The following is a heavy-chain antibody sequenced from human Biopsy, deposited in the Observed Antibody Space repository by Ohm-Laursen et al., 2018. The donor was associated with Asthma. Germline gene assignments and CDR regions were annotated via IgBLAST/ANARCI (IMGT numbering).Heavy chain of an antibody. CDR3: ARGDSSNWSHYYFDY. Sequence: SLRLSCAALGFAVSRDHMFWVRQAPGKGLEWVSVIYSGGTSHTADSVRGRFTISRDYSKNTLYLQMHSLRAEDTAVYYCARGDSSNWSHYYFDYWGHGTLVTVSS. V-gene: IGHV3-53*01. CDR1: GFAVSRDH. J-gene: IGHJ4*01. D-gene: IGHD3-22*01. CDR2: IYSGGTS.